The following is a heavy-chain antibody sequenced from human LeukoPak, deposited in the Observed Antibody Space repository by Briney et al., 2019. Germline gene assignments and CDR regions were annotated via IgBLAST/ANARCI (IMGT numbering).Heavy chain of an antibody. J-gene: IGHJ4*02. D-gene: IGHD1-26*01. V-gene: IGHV1-18*01. CDR3: ARRIVGATGSDY. CDR2: ISAYTGNT. Sequence: ASVKVSCKASGYTFTSYCISWVRQAPGQGLKWMGWISAYTGNTNYAQNFQGRVTMTTDTSTTTAYMELRSLTSDDTAVYYCARRIVGATGSDYWGQGTLVTVSS. CDR1: GYTFTSYC.